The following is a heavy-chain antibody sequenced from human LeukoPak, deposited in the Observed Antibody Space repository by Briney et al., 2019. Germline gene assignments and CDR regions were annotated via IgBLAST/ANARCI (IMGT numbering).Heavy chain of an antibody. Sequence: PSETLSLTCTVSGGSISGYYWSWIRQTPGKGLEWIGYMYYSGSSTYNPSLKSRVSISVDTSKNQFSLKLNSVTAADTAIYYCARDSGDYGGNPYYFDYWGPGTLVTVSS. V-gene: IGHV4-59*01. CDR3: ARDSGDYGGNPYYFDY. D-gene: IGHD4-23*01. CDR2: MYYSGSS. CDR1: GGSISGYY. J-gene: IGHJ4*02.